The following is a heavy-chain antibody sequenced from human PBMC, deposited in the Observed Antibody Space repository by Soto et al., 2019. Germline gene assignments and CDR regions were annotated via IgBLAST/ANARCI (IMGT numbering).Heavy chain of an antibody. Sequence: QVQVVESGGGVVQPGTSLRLSCAASGFTFSVSAIHWVRQAPGKGLEWVAVISSDGSHQYYADSVRGRFTISRDNPKNTLYLQMTRLRAEDTAVYYFARPYCRSTRCYLSYYGMDVWGPGTTVTVSS. CDR2: ISSDGSHQ. D-gene: IGHD2-2*01. V-gene: IGHV3-30-3*01. CDR1: GFTFSVSA. CDR3: ARPYCRSTRCYLSYYGMDV. J-gene: IGHJ6*02.